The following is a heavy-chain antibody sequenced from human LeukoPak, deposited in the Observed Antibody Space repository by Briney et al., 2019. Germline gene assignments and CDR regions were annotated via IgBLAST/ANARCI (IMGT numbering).Heavy chain of an antibody. CDR3: ARLPPYYYDSSGYSTKHAAFYI. J-gene: IGHJ3*02. D-gene: IGHD3-22*01. Sequence: ASVNVSRKASVCTFSSYALSWVRQAPGQGLEWMERIIPILCIANYAQNCEGGVTIPAKKSTSTDYMGLSSLRSEDTAVYSCARLPPYYYDSSGYSTKHAAFYIWGQGTMVTVSS. CDR1: VCTFSSYA. CDR2: IIPILCIA. V-gene: IGHV1-69*04.